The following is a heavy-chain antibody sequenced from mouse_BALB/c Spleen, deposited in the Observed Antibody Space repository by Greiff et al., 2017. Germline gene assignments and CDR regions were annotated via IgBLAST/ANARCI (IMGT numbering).Heavy chain of an antibody. V-gene: IGHV3-2*02. D-gene: IGHD1-2*01. CDR3: ARTDDYYGYGFDY. CDR1: GYSITSDYA. J-gene: IGHJ2*01. Sequence: VQLKQSGPGLVKPSQSLSLTCTVTGYSITSDYAWNWIRQFPGNKLEWMGYISYSGSTSYNPSLKSRISITRDTSKNQFFLQLNSVTTEDTATYYCARTDDYYGYGFDYWGQGTTLTVSS. CDR2: ISYSGST.